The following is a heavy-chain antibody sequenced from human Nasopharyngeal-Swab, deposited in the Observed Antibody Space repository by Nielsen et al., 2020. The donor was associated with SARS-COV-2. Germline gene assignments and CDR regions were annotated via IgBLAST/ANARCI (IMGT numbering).Heavy chain of an antibody. J-gene: IGHJ6*03. Sequence: LSLTGAASGFTLSNYWIHWVRQTPGKGLLWVSRINTDASRTSYADSVKGRFTISRDNAKNTLYLQMNSLRAEDTAVYYCARGQVFNYYYMDVWGKGTTVTVSS. CDR3: ARGQVFNYYYMDV. V-gene: IGHV3-74*01. CDR1: GFTLSNYW. CDR2: INTDASRT. D-gene: IGHD2-21*01.